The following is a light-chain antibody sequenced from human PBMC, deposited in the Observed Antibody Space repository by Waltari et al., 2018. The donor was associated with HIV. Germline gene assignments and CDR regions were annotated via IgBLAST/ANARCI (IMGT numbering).Light chain of an antibody. CDR1: TSNIGGNT. CDR2: SNN. J-gene: IGLJ1*01. V-gene: IGLV1-44*01. Sequence: QSVLAQPPSASGTPGQRVTISCSGSTSNIGGNTVSWYQQLPGTAPKLLIYSNNERHSGVPDRLSGSTSGTSASLVISGLQSEDEADYYCAAWDDSLKGGAFGTGTKVTVL. CDR3: AAWDDSLKGGA.